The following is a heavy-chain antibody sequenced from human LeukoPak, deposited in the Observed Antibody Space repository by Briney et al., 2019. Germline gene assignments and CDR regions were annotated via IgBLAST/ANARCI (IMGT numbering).Heavy chain of an antibody. J-gene: IGHJ4*02. CDR3: VRGDNRDY. Sequence: GGSLRLSCAASGFSFSTSTMNWVRQAPGKGLEWISSIGKTSRDMYYADSVRGRFTISRDNAKNSLFLLMSSLRVEDTSVYYCVRGDNRDYWGQGTLVTVSS. V-gene: IGHV3-21*01. D-gene: IGHD1-14*01. CDR1: GFSFSTST. CDR2: IGKTSRDM.